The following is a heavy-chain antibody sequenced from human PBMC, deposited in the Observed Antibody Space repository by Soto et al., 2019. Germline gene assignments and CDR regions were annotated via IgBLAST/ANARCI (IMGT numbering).Heavy chain of an antibody. CDR2: ISAYNGNT. Sequence: ASVKVSCKASGYTFTSYGISWVRQAPEQGLEWMGWISAYNGNTNYAQKLQGRVTMTTDTSTSTAYMKLRSLRSDRTVVYFCARDRSSGWLNPFDYLGQGTLVTVSS. J-gene: IGHJ4*01. CDR3: ARDRSSGWLNPFDY. D-gene: IGHD6-19*01. CDR1: GYTFTSYG. V-gene: IGHV1-18*01.